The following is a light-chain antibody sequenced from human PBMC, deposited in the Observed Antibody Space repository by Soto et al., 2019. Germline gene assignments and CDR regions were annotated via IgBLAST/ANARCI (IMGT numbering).Light chain of an antibody. CDR1: SSNIESNT. V-gene: IGLV1-44*01. CDR3: AAWDDSLNGYV. J-gene: IGLJ1*01. CDR2: INN. Sequence: QSVLTQPHSASGTPGQRVTISCSGSSSNIESNTVNWYQQLPGTAPKLLIYINNDRSSGVPDRISGSKSGTSASLVISGLQSVDKADYYCAAWDDSLNGYVFATGTKVTV.